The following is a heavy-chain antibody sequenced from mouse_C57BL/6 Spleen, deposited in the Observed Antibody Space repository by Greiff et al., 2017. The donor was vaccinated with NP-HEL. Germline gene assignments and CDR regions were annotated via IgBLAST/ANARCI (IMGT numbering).Heavy chain of an antibody. CDR2: IHPNSGST. CDR1: GYTFTSYW. D-gene: IGHD1-1*01. Sequence: QVQLQQPGAELVKPGASVKLSCKASGYTFTSYWMHWVKQRPGQGLEWIGMIHPNSGSTNYNEKFKSKATLTVDKSSSTAYMQLSSLTSEDSAVYYCARSITTVVATPYLYFDVWGTGTTVTVSS. J-gene: IGHJ1*03. V-gene: IGHV1-64*01. CDR3: ARSITTVVATPYLYFDV.